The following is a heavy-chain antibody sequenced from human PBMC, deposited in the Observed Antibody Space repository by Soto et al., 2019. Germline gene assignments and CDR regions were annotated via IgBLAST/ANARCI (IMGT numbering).Heavy chain of an antibody. CDR1: GFTFSSYA. J-gene: IGHJ5*02. Sequence: GGSLRLSCAASGFTFSSYAMSWVRQAPGKGLEWVSAISGSGGSTYYADSVKGRFTISGDNSKNTLYLQMNSLRAEDTAVYYCAKAHYDSSGYYDTFDPWGQGTLVTVSS. CDR3: AKAHYDSSGYYDTFDP. D-gene: IGHD3-22*01. CDR2: ISGSGGST. V-gene: IGHV3-23*01.